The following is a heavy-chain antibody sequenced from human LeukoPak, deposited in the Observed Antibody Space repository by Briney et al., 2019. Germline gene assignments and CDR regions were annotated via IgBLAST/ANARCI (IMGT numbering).Heavy chain of an antibody. CDR1: GGSISSYY. J-gene: IGHJ5*02. D-gene: IGHD6-13*01. V-gene: IGHV4-59*12. CDR3: ARDQGTSSSGGWNNWFDP. CDR2: IYYSGST. Sequence: SETLSLTCTVSGGSISSYYWSWIRQPPGKGLEWIGYIYYSGSTYYNPSLKSRVTISVDTSKNQFSLKLSSVTAADTAVYYCARDQGTSSSGGWNNWFDPWGQGTLVTVSS.